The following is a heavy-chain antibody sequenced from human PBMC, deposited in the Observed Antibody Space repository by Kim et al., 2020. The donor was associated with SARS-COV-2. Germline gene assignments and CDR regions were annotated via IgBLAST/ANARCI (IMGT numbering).Heavy chain of an antibody. CDR3: VRAGGGCRN. CDR1: GFTFSSFW. CDR2: IRSNASST. V-gene: IGHV3-74*03. J-gene: IGHJ4*02. D-gene: IGHD2-15*01. Sequence: GGSLRLSCAASGFTFSSFWMHWVRQAPGKGLVWVSLIRSNASSTTYADSVKGRFTISSDNAKNTLSLQMQSMTAEDTAVSYCVRAGGGCRNWGMGTL.